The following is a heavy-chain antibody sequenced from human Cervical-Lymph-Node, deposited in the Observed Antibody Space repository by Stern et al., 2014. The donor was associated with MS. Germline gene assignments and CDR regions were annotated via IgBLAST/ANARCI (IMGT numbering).Heavy chain of an antibody. J-gene: IGHJ3*02. CDR3: ARSSTVTPNAFDI. Sequence: QVQLQESGSGLVKPSQTLSLTCAVSGGSISSGGYSWSWIRQPPGKGLEGIGYIYHSGSTYYNPALESRVTISVDRSKIQFSMKRSSVTAADTAVYYCARSSTVTPNAFDIWGQGTMVTVSS. CDR1: GGSISSGGYS. D-gene: IGHD4-17*01. CDR2: IYHSGST. V-gene: IGHV4-30-2*01.